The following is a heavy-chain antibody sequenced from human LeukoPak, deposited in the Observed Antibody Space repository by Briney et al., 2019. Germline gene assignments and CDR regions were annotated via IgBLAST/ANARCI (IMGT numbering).Heavy chain of an antibody. J-gene: IGHJ3*02. D-gene: IGHD3-9*01. V-gene: IGHV4-39*01. CDR2: IYYSGST. CDR3: ARQPRANDILTGYYDAFDI. CDR1: GGSISSSSYY. Sequence: SETLSLTCTVSGGSISSSSYYWGWIRQPPGKGLEWIGSIYYSGSTYYNPSLKSRVTISVDTSKNQFSLKLSSVTAADTAVYYCARQPRANDILTGYYDAFDIWGQGTMVTVSS.